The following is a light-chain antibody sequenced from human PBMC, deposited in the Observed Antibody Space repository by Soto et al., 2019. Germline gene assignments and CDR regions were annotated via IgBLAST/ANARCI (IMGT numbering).Light chain of an antibody. CDR1: SSNIGSNT. Sequence: QSVLTQPPSASGTPGQMVTISCSGSSSNIGSNTVNWYQQLPGMAPKLLIYNNSQRPSGVPDRFSGSKSGTSASLAISGLQSEDEADYYCAAWDGRLRGLEFGGGTKLTVL. V-gene: IGLV1-44*01. J-gene: IGLJ2*01. CDR3: AAWDGRLRGLE. CDR2: NNS.